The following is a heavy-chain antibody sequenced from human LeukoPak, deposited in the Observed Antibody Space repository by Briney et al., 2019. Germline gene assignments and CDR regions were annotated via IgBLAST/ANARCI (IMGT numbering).Heavy chain of an antibody. CDR2: IYSGGST. D-gene: IGHD3-10*01. CDR1: GFTVSSNY. V-gene: IGHV3-53*01. J-gene: IGHJ3*02. CDR3: ARLMVRIDAFDI. Sequence: GGSLRLSCAASGFTVSSNYMSWVRQAPGKGLEWVSVIYSGGSTYYADSVKGRFTISRDNSKNTLYLQMNSLRAEDTAVYYCARLMVRIDAFDIWGQGTMVTVSS.